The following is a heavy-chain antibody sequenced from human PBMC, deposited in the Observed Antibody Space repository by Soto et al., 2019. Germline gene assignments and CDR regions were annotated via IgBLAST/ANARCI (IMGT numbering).Heavy chain of an antibody. D-gene: IGHD3-3*01. CDR1: GFSLSDYA. CDR3: ARIKLVEWFFINVDVYDMDI. V-gene: IGHV3-48*02. CDR2: ISSDSRTI. J-gene: IGHJ6*02. Sequence: GGSLRLSCVVSGFSLSDYAVNWVRQAPGKGLEWVSFISSDSRTIYYADSVEGRFTVSRDNARNSVSLQMDSLRDEDAAVYYCARIKLVEWFFINVDVYDMDIWGQGTPVTVSS.